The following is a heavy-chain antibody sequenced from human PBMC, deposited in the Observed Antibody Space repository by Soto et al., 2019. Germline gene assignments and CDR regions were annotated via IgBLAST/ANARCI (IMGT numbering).Heavy chain of an antibody. Sequence: PGGSLRLSCAASGFTFSSYSMNWVRQAPGKGLEWVSYISSSSSTIYYADSVKGRFTISRDNAKNSLYLQMNSLRDEDTAVYYCARDGGGYCMSTSCYTFYYYNGRHVWGLGTTVTVSS. CDR2: ISSSSSTI. CDR3: ARDGGGYCMSTSCYTFYYYNGRHV. J-gene: IGHJ6*02. V-gene: IGHV3-48*02. CDR1: GFTFSSYS. D-gene: IGHD2-2*02.